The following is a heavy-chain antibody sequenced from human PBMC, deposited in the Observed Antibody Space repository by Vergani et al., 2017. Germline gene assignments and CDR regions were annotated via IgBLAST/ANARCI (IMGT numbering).Heavy chain of an antibody. J-gene: IGHJ6*03. CDR3: ARGVIAARPYYYYYYMDV. V-gene: IGHV4-59*01. D-gene: IGHD6-6*01. CDR2: IYYSGST. Sequence: QVQLQESGPGLVKPSETLSLTCTVSGGSISSYYWSWIRQPPGKGLEWIGYIYYSGSTNYNPSLKSRVTISVDTSKNQFSLKLSSVTAADTAVYYSARGVIAARPYYYYYYMDVWGQGTTVTVSS. CDR1: GGSISSYY.